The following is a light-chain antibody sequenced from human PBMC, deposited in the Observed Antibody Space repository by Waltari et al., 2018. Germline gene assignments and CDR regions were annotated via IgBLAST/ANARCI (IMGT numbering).Light chain of an antibody. CDR2: DVT. CDR1: NSDVGGYDT. Sequence: STLTQPRSVSGSRGQSVTISCTGTNSDVGGYDTVSWYQQYPGKAPKVIIYDVTKRSSGVPDRFSGSKSGNTASLTISGLQTEDEADYYCSSYTATNTLIFGGGTKVTAL. V-gene: IGLV2-11*01. CDR3: SSYTATNTLI. J-gene: IGLJ2*01.